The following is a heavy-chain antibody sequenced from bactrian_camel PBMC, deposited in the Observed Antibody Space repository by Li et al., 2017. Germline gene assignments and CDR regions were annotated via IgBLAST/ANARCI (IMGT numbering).Heavy chain of an antibody. CDR2: VLTGDGTA. V-gene: IGHV3S40*01. Sequence: VQLVESGGGLVQSGGSLRLSCAGSDYTHARDCWGWFRQAPGKEREGVATVLTGDGTAYYADSVKGRFTISHDNAKNTVYLQMNSLKPEDTAMYYCAADSGLACFRNGPEAWTYRYWGQGTQVTVS. CDR1: DYTHARDC. J-gene: IGHJ4*01. CDR3: AADSGLACFRNGPEAWTYRY.